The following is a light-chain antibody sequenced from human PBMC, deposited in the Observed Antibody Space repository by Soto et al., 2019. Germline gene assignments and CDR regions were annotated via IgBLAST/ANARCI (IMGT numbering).Light chain of an antibody. CDR1: SSDVGGYNY. CDR3: SSYTTSSTLYVV. J-gene: IGLJ2*01. Sequence: QSALTQPASVSGSPGQSITISCTGTSSDVGGYNYVSWYQQHPGKAPKLMIYEVSNRPSGVSNRFSGSKSGNTAFLTISGLQAEDEANYSCSSYTTSSTLYVVFGGGTKLTVL. CDR2: EVS. V-gene: IGLV2-14*01.